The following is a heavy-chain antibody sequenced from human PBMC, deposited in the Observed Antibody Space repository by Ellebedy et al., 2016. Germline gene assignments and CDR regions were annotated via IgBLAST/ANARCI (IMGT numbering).Heavy chain of an antibody. CDR2: ISGSGGST. D-gene: IGHD6-19*01. CDR1: GFTFSSYV. V-gene: IGHV3-23*01. J-gene: IGHJ3*02. CDR3: AKGGQWLLPDALDI. Sequence: GESLKISXAASGFTFSSYVMSWVRQAPGKGLEWVSAISGSGGSTYYADSVKGRFTISRDNSKNTLYVQMNSLRAEDTAVYYCAKGGQWLLPDALDIWGQGTMVTVSS.